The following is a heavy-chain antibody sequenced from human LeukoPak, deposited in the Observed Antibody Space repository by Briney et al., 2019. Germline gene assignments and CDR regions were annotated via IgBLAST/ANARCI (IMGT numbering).Heavy chain of an antibody. V-gene: IGHV3-23*01. CDR3: AKGMEDYYYGSGRQTYYYYGMDV. Sequence: GGSLRLSCAASGCTFSSYAMSWVRQASGKGLEWVSAISGSGGSTYYADSVKGRFTISRDNSKNTLYLQMNSLRAEDTAVYYCAKGMEDYYYGSGRQTYYYYGMDVWGKGTTVTVSS. CDR2: ISGSGGST. D-gene: IGHD3-10*01. CDR1: GCTFSSYA. J-gene: IGHJ6*04.